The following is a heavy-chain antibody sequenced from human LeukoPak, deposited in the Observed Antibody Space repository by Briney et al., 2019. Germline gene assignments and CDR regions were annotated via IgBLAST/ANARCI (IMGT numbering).Heavy chain of an antibody. CDR1: GFTFSSYA. CDR2: ISGSGGST. J-gene: IGHJ4*02. D-gene: IGHD2-2*01. V-gene: IGHV3-23*01. Sequence: GGSLRLSCAASGFTFSSYAMSWVRQAPGKGLEWVSAISGSGGSTYYADSVKGRFTISRDNSKNTLYLQMNSLRAEDTAVYYCAKNEGDIAVVPAADFYFDYWGQGTLVTVSS. CDR3: AKNEGDIAVVPAADFYFDY.